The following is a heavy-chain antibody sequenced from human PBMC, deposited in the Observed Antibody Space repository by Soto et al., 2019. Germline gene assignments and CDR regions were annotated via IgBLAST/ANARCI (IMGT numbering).Heavy chain of an antibody. CDR2: TYYRSKWYN. Sequence: SQTLSLTCAISGDSVSSNSAAWNWIRQSPSRGLEWLGRTYYRSKWYNDYAVSVKSRITINPDTSKNQFSLQLNSVTPEDTAVYYCARDVMESGYDYYYYGMDVWGQGTTLTVSS. D-gene: IGHD5-12*01. V-gene: IGHV6-1*01. CDR3: ARDVMESGYDYYYYGMDV. CDR1: GDSVSSNSAA. J-gene: IGHJ6*02.